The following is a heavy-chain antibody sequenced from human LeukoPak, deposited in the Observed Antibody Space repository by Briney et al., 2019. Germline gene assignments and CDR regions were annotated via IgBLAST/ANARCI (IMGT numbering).Heavy chain of an antibody. CDR1: GGTFSSYA. V-gene: IGHV1-69*13. Sequence: SVKVSCKASGGTFSSYAISWVRQAPGQGLEWMGGIIPIFGTANYAQKFQGRVTITADESTSTAYMELSSLRSEDTAVYYCARDYVNYCDSSGYAILNYWGQGTLVTVSS. D-gene: IGHD3-22*01. CDR3: ARDYVNYCDSSGYAILNY. J-gene: IGHJ4*02. CDR2: IIPIFGTA.